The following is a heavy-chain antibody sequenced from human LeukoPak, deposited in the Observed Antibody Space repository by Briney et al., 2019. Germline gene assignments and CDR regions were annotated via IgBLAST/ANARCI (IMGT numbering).Heavy chain of an antibody. CDR2: ITGSGDTT. D-gene: IGHD6-13*01. J-gene: IGHJ4*02. CDR1: GFTFSSYA. V-gene: IGHV3-23*01. CDR3: VKDYSTIAAAANPLFDY. Sequence: GGSVRLSCAASGFTFSSYAVTWVRQAPGKGPEWVSGITGSGDTTFYADSVKGRFTISRDNSKNTLYLQMHSLRVEDTAVYYCVKDYSTIAAAANPLFDYWGQGALVTVSS.